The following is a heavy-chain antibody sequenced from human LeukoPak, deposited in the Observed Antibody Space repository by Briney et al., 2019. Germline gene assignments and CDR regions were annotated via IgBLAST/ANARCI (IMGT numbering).Heavy chain of an antibody. CDR2: ISSSGSTI. D-gene: IGHD3-10*01. J-gene: IGHJ4*02. CDR3: ARDLGTGYFDY. CDR1: GFTFSSYA. V-gene: IGHV3-11*01. Sequence: GGSLRLSCAASGFTFSSYAMSWIRQAPGKGLEWVSYISSSGSTIYYADSVKGRFTISRDNAKNSLYLQMNSLRAEDTAVYYCARDLGTGYFDYWGQGTLVTVSS.